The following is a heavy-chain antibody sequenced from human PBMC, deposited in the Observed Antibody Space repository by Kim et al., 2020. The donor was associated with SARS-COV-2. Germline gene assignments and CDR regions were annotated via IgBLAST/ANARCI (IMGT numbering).Heavy chain of an antibody. CDR1: GFTFSSYD. CDR2: IGTAGDT. V-gene: IGHV3-13*01. D-gene: IGHD3-10*01. J-gene: IGHJ4*02. Sequence: GGSLRLSCAASGFTFSSYDMHWVRQATGKGLEWVSAIGTAGDTYYPGSVKGRFTISRENAKNSLYLQMNSLRAGDTAVYYCARSIRTYYYGSGHFDYWGQGTLVTVSS. CDR3: ARSIRTYYYGSGHFDY.